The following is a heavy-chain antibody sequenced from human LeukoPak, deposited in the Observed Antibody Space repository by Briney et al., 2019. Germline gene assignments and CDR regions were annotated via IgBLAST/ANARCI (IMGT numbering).Heavy chain of an antibody. CDR1: GFTFSSYS. CDR3: ARDQTKHYSFEGGWYFDL. CDR2: ISSSSSYI. V-gene: IGHV3-21*01. Sequence: GGSLRLSCAASGFTFSSYSMNWVRQAPGKGLEWVSSISSSSSYIYYADSVKGRFTISRDNSKNTLYLQMNSLRAEDTAVYYCARDQTKHYSFEGGWYFDLWGRGTLVTVSS. J-gene: IGHJ2*01. D-gene: IGHD2-15*01.